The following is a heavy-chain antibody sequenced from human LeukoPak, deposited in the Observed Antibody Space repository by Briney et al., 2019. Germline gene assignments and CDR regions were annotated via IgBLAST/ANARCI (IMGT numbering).Heavy chain of an antibody. V-gene: IGHV3-48*04. CDR2: ISSSDTTI. J-gene: IGHJ6*02. D-gene: IGHD5-24*01. CDR3: ARSRRDNYYYYYGMDV. CDR1: EFTFSAYS. Sequence: GGSLRLSCAGSEFTFSAYSMTWVRQAPGKGLEWVSNISSSDTTIHYADSVKGRFTISRDNARNSLYLQMNSLRAEDTAVYYCARSRRDNYYYYYGMDVWGQGTTVTVSS.